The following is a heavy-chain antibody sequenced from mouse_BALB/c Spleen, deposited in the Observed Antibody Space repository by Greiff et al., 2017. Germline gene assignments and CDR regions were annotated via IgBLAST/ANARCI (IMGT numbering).Heavy chain of an antibody. CDR3: TRRRYGRRAMDY. CDR1: GYTFTSYY. J-gene: IGHJ4*01. D-gene: IGHD1-1*01. V-gene: IGHV1S81*02. Sequence: VQLQQSGAELVKPGASVKLSCKASGYTFTSYYMYWVKQRPGQGLEWIGEINPSNGGTNFNEKFKSKATLTVDKSSSTAYMQLSSLTSEDSAVYYCTRRRYGRRAMDYWGQGTSVTVSS. CDR2: INPSNGGT.